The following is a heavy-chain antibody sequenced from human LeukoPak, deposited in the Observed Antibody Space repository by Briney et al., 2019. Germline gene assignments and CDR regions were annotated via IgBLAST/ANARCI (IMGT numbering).Heavy chain of an antibody. V-gene: IGHV3-30-3*01. CDR3: ARDSFWSTPFDY. CDR1: GFTLSSYA. Sequence: QPGRSLRLSCAASGFTLSSYAMHWVRQAPGKGLEWVAVISYDGSNKYNADSVKGRFTISRDNSKNTLYLQMNSLRAEDTAVYYCARDSFWSTPFDYWGQGTLVTVSS. D-gene: IGHD3-3*01. CDR2: ISYDGSNK. J-gene: IGHJ4*02.